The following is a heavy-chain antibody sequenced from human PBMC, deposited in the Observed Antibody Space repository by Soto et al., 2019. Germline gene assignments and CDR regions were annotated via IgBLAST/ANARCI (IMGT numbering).Heavy chain of an antibody. CDR3: ASTRKIKDLRAFDI. CDR1: GYSFTSYW. Sequence: GESLKISCKGSGYSFTSYWISWVRQMPGKGLEWMGRIDPSDSYTNYSPSFQGHVTISADKSISTAYLQWSSLKASDTAMYYCASTRKIKDLRAFDIWGQGTMVTVSS. V-gene: IGHV5-10-1*01. D-gene: IGHD3-16*01. CDR2: IDPSDSYT. J-gene: IGHJ3*02.